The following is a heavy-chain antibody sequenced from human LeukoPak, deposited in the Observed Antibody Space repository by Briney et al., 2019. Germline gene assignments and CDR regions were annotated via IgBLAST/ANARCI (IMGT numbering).Heavy chain of an antibody. CDR3: ARAPPYSGTPDY. Sequence: SQTLSLTCTVSGGSISSGSYYWSWIRQPAGKGLEWIGRIYTSGSTNYNPSLKSRVTISVDTSNNQFSLKLSSVTAADTAVYYCARAPPYSGTPDYWGQGTLVTVSS. CDR1: GGSISSGSYY. V-gene: IGHV4-61*02. J-gene: IGHJ4*01. D-gene: IGHD1-1*01. CDR2: IYTSGST.